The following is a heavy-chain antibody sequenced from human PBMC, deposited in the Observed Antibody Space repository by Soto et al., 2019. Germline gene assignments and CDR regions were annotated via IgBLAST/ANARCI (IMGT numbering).Heavy chain of an antibody. CDR3: ALLYDSSAFYHAFNI. Sequence: SGPTLVNPRQTLTLTCTFSGLSLSTSSVAVGWIRQPPGQAPEWLALIYWNDNERYSPSLKSRLTITKDTSKNQVLLTMTNMDRVDTATYYCALLYDSSAFYHAFNIWGQGTMVTVSS. CDR2: IYWNDNE. J-gene: IGHJ3*02. CDR1: GLSLSTSSVA. V-gene: IGHV2-5*01. D-gene: IGHD3-22*01.